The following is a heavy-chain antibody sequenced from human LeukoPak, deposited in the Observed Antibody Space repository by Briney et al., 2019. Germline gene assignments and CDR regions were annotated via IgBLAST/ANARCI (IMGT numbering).Heavy chain of an antibody. D-gene: IGHD3-10*01. CDR1: GFTFSSYS. Sequence: GGSLRLSCAASGFTFSSYSMNRVRQAPGKGLEWVSYISSSSSTIYYADSVKGRFTISRDNAKNSLYLQMNSLRAEDTAVYYCHFWFGSDFDYWGQGTLVTVSS. CDR2: ISSSSSTI. J-gene: IGHJ4*02. V-gene: IGHV3-48*01. CDR3: HFWFGSDFDY.